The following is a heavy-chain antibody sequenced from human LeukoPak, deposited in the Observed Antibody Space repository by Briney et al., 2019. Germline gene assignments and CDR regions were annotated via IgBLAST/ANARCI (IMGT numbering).Heavy chain of an antibody. Sequence: SETLSLTCTVSGGSISSCYWSWIRQPAGKGLEWIGRIYTSGSTNYNPSLKSRVTMSVDTSKNQFSLKLSSVTAADTAVYYCARVSYSSGWYNWFDPWGQGTLVTVSS. D-gene: IGHD6-19*01. CDR3: ARVSYSSGWYNWFDP. V-gene: IGHV4-4*07. J-gene: IGHJ5*02. CDR1: GGSISSCY. CDR2: IYTSGST.